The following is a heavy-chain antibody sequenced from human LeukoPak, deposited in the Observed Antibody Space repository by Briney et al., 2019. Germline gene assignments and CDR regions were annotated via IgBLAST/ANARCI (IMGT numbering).Heavy chain of an antibody. Sequence: GASVKVSCKASGGTFSSYAISWVRQAPGQGLEWMGRIIPILGIANYAQKFQGRVTITADKPTSTAYMELSSLRSEDTAVYYCAGVGATVTTADYGMDVWGQGTTVTVSS. CDR2: IIPILGIA. J-gene: IGHJ6*02. D-gene: IGHD4-17*01. CDR3: AGVGATVTTADYGMDV. V-gene: IGHV1-69*04. CDR1: GGTFSSYA.